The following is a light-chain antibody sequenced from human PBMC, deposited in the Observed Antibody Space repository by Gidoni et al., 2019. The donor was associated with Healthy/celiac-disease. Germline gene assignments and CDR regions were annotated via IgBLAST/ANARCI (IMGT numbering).Light chain of an antibody. CDR1: QCISNY. CDR3: QKYNSALT. CDR2: AAS. V-gene: IGKV1-27*01. J-gene: IGKJ3*01. Sequence: DIQMTQSPSSLSASVGERVTITCRASQCISNYLAWYQQKPGKVPKLLIYAASTLQSGVPSRFSGSGSGTYFTLTISSLQPEDVATYYCQKYNSALTFGPGTKVDIK.